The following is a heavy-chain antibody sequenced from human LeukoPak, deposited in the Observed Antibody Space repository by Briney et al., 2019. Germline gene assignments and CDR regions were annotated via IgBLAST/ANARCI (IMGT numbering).Heavy chain of an antibody. V-gene: IGHV1-46*01. CDR3: ARVADDYYDSSGYLGV. Sequence: GASVKVSCKASGYTFTSYYMHWVRQAPGQGLEWMGIINPSGGSTSYAQKFQGRVTMTRDTSTSTDYMELSSLRSEDTAVYYCARVADDYYDSSGYLGVWGKGTTVTVSS. D-gene: IGHD3-22*01. CDR1: GYTFTSYY. J-gene: IGHJ6*03. CDR2: INPSGGST.